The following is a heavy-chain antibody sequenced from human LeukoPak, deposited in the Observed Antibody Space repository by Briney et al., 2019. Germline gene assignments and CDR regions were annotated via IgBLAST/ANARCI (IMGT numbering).Heavy chain of an antibody. Sequence: PSETLSLTCTVSGGSISSSSYYWGWIRQPPGKGLEWIGSIYYSGSTYYNPSLKSRVTISVDTSKNQFSLKLSSVTAADTAVYYCARLRSSNWFDPWGQGTLVTVSS. V-gene: IGHV4-39*07. D-gene: IGHD3-16*02. CDR3: ARLRSSNWFDP. CDR2: IYYSGST. J-gene: IGHJ5*02. CDR1: GGSISSSSYY.